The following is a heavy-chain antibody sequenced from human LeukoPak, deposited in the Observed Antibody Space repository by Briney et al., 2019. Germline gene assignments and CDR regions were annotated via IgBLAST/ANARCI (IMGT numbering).Heavy chain of an antibody. CDR3: ARVGYSGSYFYYYYMDV. CDR2: ISSSSSYI. D-gene: IGHD1-26*01. CDR1: GFTFSSYS. J-gene: IGHJ6*03. V-gene: IGHV3-21*01. Sequence: GGSLRLSCAASGFTFSSYSMNWVRQAPGKGLEWVSSISSSSSYIYYADSVKGRFTISRDNAKNTLYLQMNSLRAEDTAVYYCARVGYSGSYFYYYYMDVWGKGTTVTVSS.